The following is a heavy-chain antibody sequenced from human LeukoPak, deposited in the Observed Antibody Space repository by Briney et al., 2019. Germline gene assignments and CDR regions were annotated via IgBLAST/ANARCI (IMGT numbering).Heavy chain of an antibody. D-gene: IGHD1-26*01. Sequence: GRSLRLSCAASGFTFSSYAMHWVRQAPGKGLEWVAVISYDGSNKYYADSVKGRFTISRDNSKNTLYLQMNSLRAEDTAVYYCARAVGATILDAFDIWGQGTMVTVSS. J-gene: IGHJ3*02. CDR3: ARAVGATILDAFDI. CDR2: ISYDGSNK. V-gene: IGHV3-30-3*01. CDR1: GFTFSSYA.